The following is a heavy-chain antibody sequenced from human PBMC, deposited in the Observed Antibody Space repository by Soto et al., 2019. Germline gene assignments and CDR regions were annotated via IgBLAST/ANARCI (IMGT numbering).Heavy chain of an antibody. V-gene: IGHV3-23*01. CDR2: FRTSGDGGTT. Sequence: XGSLRLSCAASGFTFSSYSMSWVRQAPGKGLEWVSGFRTSGDGGTTYYADSVKGRFTISRDNSKNMLFLQMNSLRAEDTAIYYCAKKVNSGPGSQYFDYWGQGTLVTVSS. J-gene: IGHJ4*02. D-gene: IGHD3-10*01. CDR3: AKKVNSGPGSQYFDY. CDR1: GFTFSSYS.